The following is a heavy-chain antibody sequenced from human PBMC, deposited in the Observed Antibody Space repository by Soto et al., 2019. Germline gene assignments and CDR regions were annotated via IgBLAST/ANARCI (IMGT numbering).Heavy chain of an antibody. J-gene: IGHJ6*02. V-gene: IGHV4-30-4*01. CDR1: GGSISSGDYY. CDR2: IYYSGST. CDR3: ARAVYCTTANCWDDFHYYNIDV. Sequence: PSETLSLTCTVSGGSISSGDYYWSWIRQPPGKGLEWIGYIYYSGSTYYNPSLKSRVTISVDTSKNQFSLKLTSVTAADTAVYYCARAVYCTTANCWDDFHYYNIDVWGQGTAVTVSS. D-gene: IGHD2-2*01.